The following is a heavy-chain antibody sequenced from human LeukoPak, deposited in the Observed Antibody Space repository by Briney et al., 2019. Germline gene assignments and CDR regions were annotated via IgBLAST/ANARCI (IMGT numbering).Heavy chain of an antibody. V-gene: IGHV3-33*01. Sequence: GGSLRLSCAASGFTFSNYGMHWVRQAPGKGLEWVALIWYDGSNKYYTDSVKGRLTISRDNSKDTPFLQMNSLRAEDTAVYYCAREGPRGNSQFDYWGQGTLVTVSS. J-gene: IGHJ4*02. CDR1: GFTFSNYG. CDR2: IWYDGSNK. D-gene: IGHD4-23*01. CDR3: AREGPRGNSQFDY.